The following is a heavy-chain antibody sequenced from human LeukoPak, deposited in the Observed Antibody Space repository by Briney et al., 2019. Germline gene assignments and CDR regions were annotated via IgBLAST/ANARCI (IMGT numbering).Heavy chain of an antibody. CDR3: ARVGSIAVAGTYYYYGMDV. Sequence: SGTLSLTCAVYGGSFSGYYWSWIRQPPGKGLEWIGEINHSGSTNYNPSLKSRVTISVDTSKNQFSLKLSSVTAADTAVYYCARVGSIAVAGTYYYYGMDVWGQGTTVTVSS. J-gene: IGHJ6*02. V-gene: IGHV4-34*01. CDR2: INHSGST. D-gene: IGHD6-19*01. CDR1: GGSFSGYY.